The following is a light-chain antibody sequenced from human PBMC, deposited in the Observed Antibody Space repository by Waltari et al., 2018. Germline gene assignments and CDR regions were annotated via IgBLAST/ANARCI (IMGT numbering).Light chain of an antibody. CDR2: DAS. CDR1: QGISSR. V-gene: IGKV1-12*01. Sequence: DIQITQSPSSVSASVGDRVTLTCRASQGISSRLAWYQQKPGKAPKLLIYDASSLHSGVPSRFSGSGSGTEFTLTISSLQPEDFATYYCLQVDSFPRTFGQGTKVEVK. J-gene: IGKJ1*01. CDR3: LQVDSFPRT.